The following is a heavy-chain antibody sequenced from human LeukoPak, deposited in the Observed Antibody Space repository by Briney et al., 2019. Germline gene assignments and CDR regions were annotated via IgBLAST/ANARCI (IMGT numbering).Heavy chain of an antibody. CDR3: LVRPRTSNDAQDE. CDR2: ISGDGSDR. Sequence: PGGSLRLSCAASGFTFSSYVMHWVRQAPGKGLVWVSRISGDGSDRSYADSVKGRFTISRDNAKNTVFLQMTSLRVEDTAVYYWLVRPRTSNDAQDEWGQGKMVTVSS. J-gene: IGHJ3*01. V-gene: IGHV3-74*01. D-gene: IGHD1-14*01. CDR1: GFTFSSYV.